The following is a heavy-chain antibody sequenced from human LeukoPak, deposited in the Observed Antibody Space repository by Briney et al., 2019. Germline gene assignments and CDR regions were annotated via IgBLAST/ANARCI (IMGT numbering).Heavy chain of an antibody. J-gene: IGHJ4*02. V-gene: IGHV5-51*04. Sequence: GESLKISCKGSGYSFTSYWIGWVRPMPGKGLEWLGIIYPGDSDTRYSPSFQGQVTISPDKPISTAYLQWSSLKASDTAMYYCATGGGMAVAGVDYWGQGTLVTVSS. CDR1: GYSFTSYW. CDR3: ATGGGMAVAGVDY. CDR2: IYPGDSDT. D-gene: IGHD6-19*01.